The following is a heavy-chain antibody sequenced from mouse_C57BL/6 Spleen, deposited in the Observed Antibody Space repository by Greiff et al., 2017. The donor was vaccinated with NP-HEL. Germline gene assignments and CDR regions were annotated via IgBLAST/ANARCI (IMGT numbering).Heavy chain of an antibody. CDR3: ARDTVVATDYAMDY. CDR1: GYAFSSSW. Sequence: VQLQQSGPELVKPGASVKISCKASGYAFSSSWMNWVKQRPGKGLEWIGRIYPGDGDTNYNGKFKGKATLTADKSSSTAYMQLSSLTSEDSAVYCCARDTVVATDYAMDYWGQGPSVTVSS. CDR2: IYPGDGDT. J-gene: IGHJ4*01. V-gene: IGHV1-82*01. D-gene: IGHD1-1*01.